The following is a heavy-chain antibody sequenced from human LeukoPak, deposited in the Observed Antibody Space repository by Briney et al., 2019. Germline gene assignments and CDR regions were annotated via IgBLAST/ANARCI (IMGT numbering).Heavy chain of an antibody. J-gene: IGHJ4*02. CDR2: ISGSGGST. D-gene: IGHD3-9*01. CDR1: GFTFSSYA. Sequence: PGGSPRLSCAASGFTFSSYAMSWVRQAPGKGLEWVSAISGSGGSTYYADSVKGRFTISRDNSKNTLYLQMNSLRAEDTAVYYCAKDNVLRYFDWLSNWGQGTLVTVSS. V-gene: IGHV3-23*01. CDR3: AKDNVLRYFDWLSN.